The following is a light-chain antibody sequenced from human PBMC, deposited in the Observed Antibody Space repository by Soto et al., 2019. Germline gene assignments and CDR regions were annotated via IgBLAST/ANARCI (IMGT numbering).Light chain of an antibody. J-gene: IGKJ5*01. CDR1: QSISSY. Sequence: DIQMILPACFLSGYVEDHVTIPSRASQSISSYLNWYQQKPGKAPKLLIYAASSLQSGVPSRFSGSGSGTDFTLTISSLQPEDFATYYCQQSYITPHTFGQGTRLEIK. CDR3: QQSYITPHT. V-gene: IGKV1-39*01. CDR2: AAS.